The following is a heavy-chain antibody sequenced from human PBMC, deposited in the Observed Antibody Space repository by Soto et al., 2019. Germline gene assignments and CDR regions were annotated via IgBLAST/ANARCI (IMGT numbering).Heavy chain of an antibody. CDR3: AKDDVSMVRGILDY. CDR1: GFTFSAYA. D-gene: IGHD3-10*01. Sequence: GGSLRLSCAASGFTFSAYAMAWVRQARGKGLEWVSSISGGGDTTYYTDSVKGRFTISRDNSRNTVYLQMNDLGAEDTAVYYCAKDDVSMVRGILDYWGQGALVTVSS. V-gene: IGHV3-23*01. CDR2: ISGGGDTT. J-gene: IGHJ4*02.